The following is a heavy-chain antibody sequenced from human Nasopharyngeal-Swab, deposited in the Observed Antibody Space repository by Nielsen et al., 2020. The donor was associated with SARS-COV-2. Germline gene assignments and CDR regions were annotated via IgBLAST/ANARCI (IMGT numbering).Heavy chain of an antibody. Sequence: GESLKISCAASGFTFSLYTINWVRQAPGKGLEWVSAISSTGDYIYYAASVKGRFTISRDNAKNSVYLQMNSLRGEDTAIYYCARDTPAMFAFWGQGTEVTVSS. CDR1: GFTFSLYT. CDR3: ARDTPAMFAF. J-gene: IGHJ3*01. V-gene: IGHV3-21*01. D-gene: IGHD3-10*02. CDR2: ISSTGDYI.